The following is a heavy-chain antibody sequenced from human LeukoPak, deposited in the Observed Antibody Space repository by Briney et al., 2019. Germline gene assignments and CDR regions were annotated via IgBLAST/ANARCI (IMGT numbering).Heavy chain of an antibody. Sequence: GGSLRHSCSASGFTFSDYWLSWVRQAPGKGLEWVSAISGSGGSTYYADSVKGRFTISRDNSKNTLYLQMNSLRAEDTAVYYCARPTWGSSGWYFDYWGQGTLVTVSS. CDR2: ISGSGGST. J-gene: IGHJ4*02. CDR1: GFTFSDYW. V-gene: IGHV3-23*01. CDR3: ARPTWGSSGWYFDY. D-gene: IGHD6-19*01.